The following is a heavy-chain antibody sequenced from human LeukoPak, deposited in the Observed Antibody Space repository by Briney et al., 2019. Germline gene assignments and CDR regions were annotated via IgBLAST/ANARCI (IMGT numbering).Heavy chain of an antibody. CDR1: GFTVSSNY. D-gene: IGHD3-3*01. V-gene: IGHV3-53*01. J-gene: IGHJ4*02. CDR2: IYSGGST. Sequence: PGGSLRLSCAASGFTVSSNYMSWVRQAPGKGLEWVSVIYSGGSTYYADSVKGRFTISRDNSKNTLHLQMNSLRAEDTAVYYCAKAANDFWSGYTDWGQGTLVTVSS. CDR3: AKAANDFWSGYTD.